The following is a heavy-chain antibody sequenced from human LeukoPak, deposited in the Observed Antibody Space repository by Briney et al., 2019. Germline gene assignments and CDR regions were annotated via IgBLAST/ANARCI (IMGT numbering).Heavy chain of an antibody. CDR3: ASQSFGRFDP. J-gene: IGHJ5*02. D-gene: IGHD3-16*01. Sequence: GGSLRLFCVVSGFTFSSNWMSWVRQAPGKGLEWVGNIKEDGSVKYYVDSVKGRFTISRDNAKNSLYLQMNSLRAEDTAVYYCASQSFGRFDPWGQGTRVTASS. CDR2: IKEDGSVK. V-gene: IGHV3-7*02. CDR1: GFTFSSNW.